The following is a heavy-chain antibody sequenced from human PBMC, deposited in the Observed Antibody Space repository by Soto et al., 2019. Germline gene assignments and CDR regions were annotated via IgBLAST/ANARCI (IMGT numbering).Heavy chain of an antibody. CDR2: ISYDGSNT. CDR1: GFTFSSYG. D-gene: IGHD1-26*01. J-gene: IGHJ4*02. V-gene: IGHV3-30*03. Sequence: QVQLVESGGGVVQPGRSLRLSCAASGFTFSSYGMHWVRQAPGKGLEGVAIISYDGSNTYYADSVKGRFTISRDNSKNTLYMEMNSLRAEDTSVYYCAAEVGLGGSYYVSSSYYCDYWGQGSLVPVSS. CDR3: AAEVGLGGSYYVSSSYYCDY.